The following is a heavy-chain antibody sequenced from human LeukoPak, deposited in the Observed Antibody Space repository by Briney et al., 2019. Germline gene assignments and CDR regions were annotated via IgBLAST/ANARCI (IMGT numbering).Heavy chain of an antibody. CDR3: AKASGSGSYYDGDC. CDR2: INPNGGGT. D-gene: IGHD3-10*01. J-gene: IGHJ4*02. Sequence: ASVKVSCKASGYTFTGYYMHWVRQAPGQGLEYMGWINPNGGGTNYAQNFRGRVTMTRDTSINTAYMELSRLRSDDTAIYFCAKASGSGSYYDGDCWGRGTLVTVSS. V-gene: IGHV1-2*02. CDR1: GYTFTGYY.